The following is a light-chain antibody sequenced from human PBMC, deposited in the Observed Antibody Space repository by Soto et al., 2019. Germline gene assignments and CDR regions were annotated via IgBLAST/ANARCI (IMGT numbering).Light chain of an antibody. Sequence: EIVLTQSPATLSLSPGERATLSCRASQSVSSYLAWYQQKPGQAPRLLIYDASNRATGIPARFSGSGSGTDLTLTISSLEPEDFSFYSCQQRSNWWTFGQWTKVEIK. CDR1: QSVSSY. CDR2: DAS. J-gene: IGKJ1*01. V-gene: IGKV3-11*01. CDR3: QQRSNWWT.